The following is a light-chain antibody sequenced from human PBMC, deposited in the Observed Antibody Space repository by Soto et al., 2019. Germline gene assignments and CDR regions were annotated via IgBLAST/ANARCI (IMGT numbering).Light chain of an antibody. J-gene: IGLJ1*01. CDR3: SSFTRSSTYV. Sequence: QSALTQPASVSGSPGQSITISCTGTSSDVGAYNFVSWYQQYPGKAPKVMIYEVNNRPSGVSNRFSGSKSGNTASLTISGLQAEAEADYYCSSFTRSSTYVFGSGTKVNVL. CDR2: EVN. V-gene: IGLV2-14*01. CDR1: SSDVGAYNF.